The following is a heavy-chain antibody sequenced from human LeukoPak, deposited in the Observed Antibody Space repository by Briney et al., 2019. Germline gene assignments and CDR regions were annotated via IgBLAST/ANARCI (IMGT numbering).Heavy chain of an antibody. V-gene: IGHV3-9*01. D-gene: IGHD3-10*01. Sequence: PGRSLRLSCAASGFTFDDYAMRWVRQAPGKCLEWVSGISWNSGSIVYADSVKGRFTISGDNAKNSLYLQMNSLRAEDTAVYYXXXXXXWFGELGIWGQGTLV. CDR1: GFTFDDYA. J-gene: IGHJ4*02. CDR3: XXXXXWFGELGI. CDR2: ISWNSGSI.